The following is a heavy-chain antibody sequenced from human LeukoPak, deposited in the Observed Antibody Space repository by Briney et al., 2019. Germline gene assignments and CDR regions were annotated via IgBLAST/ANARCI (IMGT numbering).Heavy chain of an antibody. V-gene: IGHV1-18*01. CDR1: GYTFTSYG. J-gene: IGHJ4*02. CDR2: ISTYNGNT. D-gene: IGHD3-9*01. CDR3: ARAPYYDILPGYYYFDY. Sequence: ASVKVSCKASGYTFTSYGISWVRQAPGQGLEWMGWISTYNGNTNYAQKLQGRVTMTTDTSTRTAYMELRSLRSDDTAVYYCARAPYYDILPGYYYFDYWGQGTLVTVSS.